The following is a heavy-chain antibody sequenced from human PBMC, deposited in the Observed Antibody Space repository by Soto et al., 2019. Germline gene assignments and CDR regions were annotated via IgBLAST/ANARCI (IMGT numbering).Heavy chain of an antibody. J-gene: IGHJ4*02. D-gene: IGHD6-19*01. CDR1: GFTFSSYG. CDR3: ARVKGVSSGWHFYFDY. CDR2: ITGTSSSI. V-gene: IGHV3-48*01. Sequence: GGSLRLSCAASGFTFSSYGMNWVRQAPGKGLEWISYITGTSSSIYYADSVKGRFTISRDKARNSLYLQMNSLRAEDTVVYYCARVKGVSSGWHFYFDYRGQGTLVTVSS.